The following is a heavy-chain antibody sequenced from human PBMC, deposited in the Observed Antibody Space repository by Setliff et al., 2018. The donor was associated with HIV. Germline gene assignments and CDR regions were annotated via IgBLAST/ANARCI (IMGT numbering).Heavy chain of an antibody. CDR1: GFSISTGHY. CDR2: VYHSGST. D-gene: IGHD3-10*01. CDR3: ARQPPLSALQVWFGDY. J-gene: IGHJ4*02. V-gene: IGHV4-38-2*02. Sequence: PSETLSLTCTVSGFSISTGHYWGWVRQSPGKGLEWIGSVYHSGSTYYAASPKSRVTISVDTSKNQFSLKLTSVTAADTAVYYCARQPPLSALQVWFGDYWGQGILVTVSS.